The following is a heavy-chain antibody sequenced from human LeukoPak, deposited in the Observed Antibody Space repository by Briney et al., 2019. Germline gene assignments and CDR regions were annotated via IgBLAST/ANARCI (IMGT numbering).Heavy chain of an antibody. V-gene: IGHV6-1*01. Sequence: SQTLSLTCDISGDSVSSNGAAWNWIRQSPSRGLEWLGRTYYRSKWYNDYAVSLESRMTINADKSKNHFSLQMNSVTPDDTAVCYCARSGGPASGNYERATLDYWGQGTLVTVSS. CDR1: GDSVSSNGAA. CDR2: TYYRSKWYN. J-gene: IGHJ4*02. CDR3: ARSGGPASGNYERATLDY. D-gene: IGHD1-26*01.